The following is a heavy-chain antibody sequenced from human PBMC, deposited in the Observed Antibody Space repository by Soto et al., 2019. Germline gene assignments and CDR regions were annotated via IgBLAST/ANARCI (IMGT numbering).Heavy chain of an antibody. D-gene: IGHD3-10*01. CDR1: GYTFTSYA. CDR2: INAGNGNT. V-gene: IGHV1-3*01. Sequence: GASVKVSCKASGYTFTSYAIHWVRQAPGQRLEWMGWINAGNGNTKYSQKSQGRVTITRDTSASTAYMELSSLRSEDTAVYYCARGGEDVYFDYWGQGTLVTVSS. J-gene: IGHJ4*02. CDR3: ARGGEDVYFDY.